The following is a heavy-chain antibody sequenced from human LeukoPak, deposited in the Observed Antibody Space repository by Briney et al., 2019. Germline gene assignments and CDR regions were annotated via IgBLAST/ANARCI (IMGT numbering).Heavy chain of an antibody. CDR3: AKDGGGEYYDSSGYFDY. D-gene: IGHD3-22*01. J-gene: IGHJ4*02. V-gene: IGHV3-23*01. CDR1: GFTFSSYA. Sequence: GGSLRLSCAASGFTFSSYAMSWVRQAPGKGLEWVSAISGSGGSTYYADSVKGRFTISRDNSKNTLYLQMNSLRAEDTAVYYCAKDGGGEYYDSSGYFDYWGQGTLVTVSS. CDR2: ISGSGGST.